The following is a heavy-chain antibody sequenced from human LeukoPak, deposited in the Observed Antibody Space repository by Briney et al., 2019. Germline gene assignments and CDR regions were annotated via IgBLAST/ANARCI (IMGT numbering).Heavy chain of an antibody. CDR1: GFCFNSYW. D-gene: IGHD6-19*01. CDR2: IKQDGSEK. J-gene: IGHJ4*02. CDR3: ARVRAVAGYFDY. V-gene: IGHV3-7*03. Sequence: GGSLRLSCAVSGFCFNSYWMSWVRQAPAKGLEWVANIKQDGSEKYYVDSVKGRYTIYRDNAKNSLYLQMNSLRAEDTAVYYCARVRAVAGYFDYWGQGTLVTVSS.